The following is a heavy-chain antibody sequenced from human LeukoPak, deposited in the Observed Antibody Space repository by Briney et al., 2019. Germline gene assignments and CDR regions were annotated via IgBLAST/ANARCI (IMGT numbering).Heavy chain of an antibody. Sequence: VASVKVSCKASGGTFSSYAISWVRQAPGQGREWMGRIIPIFGTANYAQKFQGRVTITTDESTSTAYMEPSSLRSEDTAVYYCARDLRVDVYWWLFHDYWGQGTLVTVSS. J-gene: IGHJ4*02. CDR1: GGTFSSYA. D-gene: IGHD3-22*01. CDR3: ARDLRVDVYWWLFHDY. CDR2: IIPIFGTA. V-gene: IGHV1-69*05.